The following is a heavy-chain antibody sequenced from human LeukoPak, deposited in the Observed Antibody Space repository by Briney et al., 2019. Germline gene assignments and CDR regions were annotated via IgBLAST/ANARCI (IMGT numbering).Heavy chain of an antibody. CDR3: PRKYDSSGYFDY. CDR1: GFTFSSYW. J-gene: IGHJ4*02. Sequence: GGSLRLSCAASGFTFSSYWMSWVRQAPGEGLEWVAKINQDGTEKAYVDSVRGRFTISRDNAKNSLFLQMDSLRAEDTAVYYCPRKYDSSGYFDYWGQGTLVTVSS. V-gene: IGHV3-7*03. D-gene: IGHD3-22*01. CDR2: INQDGTEK.